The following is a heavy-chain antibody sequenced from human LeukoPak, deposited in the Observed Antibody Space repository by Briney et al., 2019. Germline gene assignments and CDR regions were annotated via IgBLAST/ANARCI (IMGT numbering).Heavy chain of an antibody. J-gene: IGHJ4*02. Sequence: GGSLRLSCAASGFTFSSYSMNWVRQAPGKGLEWVSYISSSSSTIYYADSVKGRFTISRDNAKNSLYLQMNSLRAEDTAVYYCARGSLFGWYDYWGQGTLVTVSS. CDR1: GFTFSSYS. CDR3: ARGSLFGWYDY. D-gene: IGHD6-19*01. CDR2: ISSSSSTI. V-gene: IGHV3-48*01.